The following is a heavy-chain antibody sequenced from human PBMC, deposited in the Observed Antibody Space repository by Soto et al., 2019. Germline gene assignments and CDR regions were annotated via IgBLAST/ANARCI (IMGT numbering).Heavy chain of an antibody. CDR2: IYKIATT. CDR1: GDSISNLYYF. J-gene: IGHJ5*01. Sequence: SETLSLTCSVSGDSISNLYYFWAWIRQPPGQALEYIGYIYKIATTYYNPSFESRVAISVDTSKSQFSLNVTSVTAADTAVYFCARGRYCLTGRCFQKWFDSCGQGALVPVSP. CDR3: ARGRYCLTGRCFQKWFDS. D-gene: IGHD7-27*01. V-gene: IGHV4-30-4*01.